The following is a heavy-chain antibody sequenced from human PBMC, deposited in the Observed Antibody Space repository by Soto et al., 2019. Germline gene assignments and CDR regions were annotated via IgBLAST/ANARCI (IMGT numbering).Heavy chain of an antibody. Sequence: SETLSLTCTVSGGSISSYYWSWIRQPPGKGLEWIGYIYYSGSTNYNPSLKSRVTISVDTSKNQFSLKLSSVTAADTAVYYCARAPSSSWYANWFDPWGQGTQVTVSS. D-gene: IGHD6-13*01. J-gene: IGHJ5*02. CDR1: GGSISSYY. CDR2: IYYSGST. CDR3: ARAPSSSWYANWFDP. V-gene: IGHV4-59*08.